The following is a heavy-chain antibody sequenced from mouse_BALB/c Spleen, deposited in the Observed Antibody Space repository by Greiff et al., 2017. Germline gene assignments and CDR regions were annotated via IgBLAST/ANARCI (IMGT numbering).Heavy chain of an antibody. CDR1: GFTFSDYY. V-gene: IGHV5-6-2*01. J-gene: IGHJ3*01. CDR3: ASHYYGSSYGFAY. D-gene: IGHD1-1*01. CDR2: INSNGGST. Sequence: EVKLVESGGGLVKPGGSLKLSCAASGFTFSDYYMYWVRQTPEKRLELVAAINSNGGSTYYPDTVKGRFTISRDNAKNTLYLQMSSLKSEDTALYYCASHYYGSSYGFAYWGQGTLVTVSA.